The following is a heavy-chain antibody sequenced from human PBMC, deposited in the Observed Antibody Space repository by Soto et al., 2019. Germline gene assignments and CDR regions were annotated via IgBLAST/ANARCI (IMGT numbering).Heavy chain of an antibody. V-gene: IGHV4-59*01. CDR1: GGSISSYY. D-gene: IGHD6-19*01. J-gene: IGHJ4*02. Sequence: SETLSLTCTVSGGSISSYYWSWIRQPPGKGLEWIGYIYCSGSTNYNPSLKSRVTISVDTSKNQFSLKLSSVTAADTAVYYCAAGSGWYGPLGYWLQGPLVTVSS. CDR2: IYCSGST. CDR3: AAGSGWYGPLGY.